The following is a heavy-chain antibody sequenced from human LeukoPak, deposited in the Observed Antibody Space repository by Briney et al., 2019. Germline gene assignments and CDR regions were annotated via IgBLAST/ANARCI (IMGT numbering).Heavy chain of an antibody. J-gene: IGHJ4*02. V-gene: IGHV3-23*01. CDR2: ISGSGGNT. D-gene: IGHD5-12*01. Sequence: QTGGSLRLSCAASGFTFSSYAMSWVRQAPGKGLEWVSAISGSGGNTYYADSVKGRFTISRDNSKNTLYLQMNSLRAEDTAVYYCAKSGNSGDPFFDYWGQGTLVTVSS. CDR3: AKSGNSGDPFFDY. CDR1: GFTFSSYA.